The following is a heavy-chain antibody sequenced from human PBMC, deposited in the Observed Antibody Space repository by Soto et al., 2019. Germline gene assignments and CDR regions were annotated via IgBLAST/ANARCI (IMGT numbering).Heavy chain of an antibody. V-gene: IGHV3-66*01. CDR3: ARDLAVAGETGFDY. CDR2: IYSGGST. D-gene: IGHD6-19*01. Sequence: GGSLRLSCAASGFTVSSNYMSWVRQAPGKGLEWVSVIYSGGSTYYADSMKGRFTISRDNSKNTLYLQMNSLRAEDTAVYYCARDLAVAGETGFDYWGQGTLVTVSS. CDR1: GFTVSSNY. J-gene: IGHJ4*02.